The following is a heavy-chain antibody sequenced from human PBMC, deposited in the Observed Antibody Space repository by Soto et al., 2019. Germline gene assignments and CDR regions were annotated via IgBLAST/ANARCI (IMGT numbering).Heavy chain of an antibody. D-gene: IGHD3-10*01. CDR2: FHRSGST. CDR3: ARHAVGEVLWFDY. Sequence: SETLSLTCSVSGGSITSNNYYWGWIRQAPGKGLEWIGSFHRSGSTYYNPALKSRLTISVDTSKNQFSLRLRSVTAADTAVYYCARHAVGEVLWFDYWGQGTLITVSS. V-gene: IGHV4-39*01. J-gene: IGHJ4*02. CDR1: GGSITSNNYY.